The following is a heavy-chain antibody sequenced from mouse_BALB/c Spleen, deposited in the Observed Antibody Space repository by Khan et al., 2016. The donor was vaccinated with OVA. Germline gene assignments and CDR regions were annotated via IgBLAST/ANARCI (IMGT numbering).Heavy chain of an antibody. CDR1: GYTFTDFT. Sequence: LEESGAELVRPGVSVKISCKGSGYTFTDFTMHWVKQSHAMSLEWIGVISTYYGDADYNQKFKGKATMTVDKSSNTAYMDLARLTSDDSAIYCCTKGGGGDRFLYWGQGTLVTVSA. J-gene: IGHJ3*01. CDR2: ISTYYGDA. V-gene: IGHV1S137*01. CDR3: TKGGGGDRFLY.